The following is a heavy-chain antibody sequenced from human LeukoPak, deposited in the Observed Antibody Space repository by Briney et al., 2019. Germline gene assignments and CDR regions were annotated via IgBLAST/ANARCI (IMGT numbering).Heavy chain of an antibody. CDR1: GYSFTSYW. J-gene: IGHJ4*02. Sequence: PGESLKISCKGSGYSFTSYWIGWVRQMPGKGLEWMGIIYPGDSDARYSPSFQGQVTIPADKSISTAYLQWSSLKASDTAMYYCARGRAIVVVPAAVPDYFDYWGQGTLVTVSS. CDR3: ARGRAIVVVPAAVPDYFDY. V-gene: IGHV5-51*01. CDR2: IYPGDSDA. D-gene: IGHD2-2*01.